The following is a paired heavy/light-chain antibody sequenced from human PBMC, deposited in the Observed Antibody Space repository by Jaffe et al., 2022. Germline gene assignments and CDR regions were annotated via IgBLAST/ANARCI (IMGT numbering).Light chain of an antibody. CDR2: GNI. CDR1: SSNIGAGYD. J-gene: IGLJ3*02. CDR3: QSYDSSLSGSV. V-gene: IGLV1-40*01. Sequence: QSVLTQPPSVSGAPGQRVTIFCTGNSSNIGAGYDVHWYQQLPGTAPKLLIYGNINRPSGVPDRFSGSKSDTSASLAITGLQAEDEADYYCQSYDSSLSGSVFGGGTRLTVL.
Heavy chain of an antibody. CDR2: IRSRAYGGTR. CDR1: GFTLGDYA. J-gene: IGHJ2*01. Sequence: EVQLVESGGGLVQPGRSLRLFCTASGFTLGDYAMSWFRQAPGKGLEWVGVIRSRAYGGTREYAASVQGRFSISKDESKNIAYLQMSSVETEDTGVYYCSRVTGYSSGYWYFGLWGRGTLVTVSS. CDR3: SRVTGYSSGYWYFGL. D-gene: IGHD6-19*01. V-gene: IGHV3-49*03.